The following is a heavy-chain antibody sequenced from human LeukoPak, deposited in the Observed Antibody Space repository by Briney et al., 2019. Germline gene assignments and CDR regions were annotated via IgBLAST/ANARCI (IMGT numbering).Heavy chain of an antibody. V-gene: IGHV3-7*05. CDR1: GFTFIDYS. D-gene: IGHD3-10*01. Sequence: GGSLRLSCAASGFTFIDYSMSWVRQAPGKGLEWVANIKHDGSEKYYVDSVKGRFTISRDNAKNSLFLQMNSLRAEDTAVYYCTRDSQGSGMYSVVYWGQGTLVTVSS. CDR3: TRDSQGSGMYSVVY. CDR2: IKHDGSEK. J-gene: IGHJ4*02.